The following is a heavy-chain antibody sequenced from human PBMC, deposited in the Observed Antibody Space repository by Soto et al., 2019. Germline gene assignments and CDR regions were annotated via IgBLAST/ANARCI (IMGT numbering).Heavy chain of an antibody. V-gene: IGHV3-23*01. CDR2: ISGSGGST. CDR1: GFTFSSYA. J-gene: IGHJ6*02. Sequence: EVQLLESGGGLVQPGGSLRLSCAASGFTFSSYAMSWVRQAPGKGLEWVSAISGSGGSTYYADSVKGRFTISRDNSKNTLYLQMNSLRAEDTAVYYCAKNYDSSGYGYYYGMDVWGQGTTVTVSS. CDR3: AKNYDSSGYGYYYGMDV. D-gene: IGHD3-22*01.